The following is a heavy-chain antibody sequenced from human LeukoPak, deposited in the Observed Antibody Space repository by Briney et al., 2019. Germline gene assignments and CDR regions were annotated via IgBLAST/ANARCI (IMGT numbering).Heavy chain of an antibody. V-gene: IGHV4-39*01. D-gene: IGHD3-10*01. Sequence: PSETLSLTCTVSGGSISSGGYYWGWLRRPPGKGLDWIGSIYYSRSTYYNPSLRSRVTISVDTSKNRFSLKLSSVTAADTAVYYCARQVYGSDGFEIWGQGTMVTVSS. CDR1: GGSISSGGYY. J-gene: IGHJ3*02. CDR2: IYYSRST. CDR3: ARQVYGSDGFEI.